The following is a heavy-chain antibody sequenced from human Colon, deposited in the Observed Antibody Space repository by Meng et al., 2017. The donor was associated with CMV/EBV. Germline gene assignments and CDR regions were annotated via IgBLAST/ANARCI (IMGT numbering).Heavy chain of an antibody. CDR1: EGTFSSYA. V-gene: IGHV1-69*05. J-gene: IGHJ6*02. D-gene: IGHD3-10*01. Sequence: CKASEGTFSSYASSWVRQAPGQGLEWMGGITPILGIPNYAQKFQGRVTISMDESTSTAYMELRILRSEDTATYYCAIAPRGNYGMDVWGLGTLVTVSS. CDR2: ITPILGIP. CDR3: AIAPRGNYGMDV.